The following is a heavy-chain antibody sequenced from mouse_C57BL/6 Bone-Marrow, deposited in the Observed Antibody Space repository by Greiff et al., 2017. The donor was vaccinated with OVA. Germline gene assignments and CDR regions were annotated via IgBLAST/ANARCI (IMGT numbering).Heavy chain of an antibody. CDR1: GFTFSSYA. Sequence: EVKLQESGAGLVKPGGSLKLSCAASGFTFSSYAMSWVRQTPEKRLEWVAYISSGGDYIYYADTVKGRFTISRDKARNTLYLQMSSLKSEDTAMYYCTRYDYDVWFAYWGQGTLVTVSA. CDR3: TRYDYDVWFAY. J-gene: IGHJ3*01. CDR2: ISSGGDYI. V-gene: IGHV5-9-1*02. D-gene: IGHD2-4*01.